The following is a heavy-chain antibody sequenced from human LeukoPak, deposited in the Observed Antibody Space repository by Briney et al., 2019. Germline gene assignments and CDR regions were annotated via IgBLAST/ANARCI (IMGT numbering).Heavy chain of an antibody. J-gene: IGHJ4*02. CDR3: TRLGYYYGSGSPNQY. V-gene: IGHV3-73*01. CDR2: IRSKANSYAT. CDR1: GFTFSGSA. Sequence: GGSLRLSCAASGFTFSGSAMHWVRQASGKGLEWVGRIRSKANSYATAYAASVKGRFTISRDGSKNTAYMQMNSLKTEDTAVYYCTRLGYYYGSGSPNQYWGQGTLVTVSS. D-gene: IGHD3-10*01.